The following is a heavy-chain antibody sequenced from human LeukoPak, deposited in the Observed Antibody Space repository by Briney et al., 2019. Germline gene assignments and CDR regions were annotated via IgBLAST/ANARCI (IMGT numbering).Heavy chain of an antibody. D-gene: IGHD2-21*02. CDR3: ARSLPFPRRYLDY. Sequence: PGGSLRLSCAASGFTFSSYAMHWVRQAPGKGLEWVAVISYDGSNKYYADSVKGRFTISRDNSKNTLYLQMNSLRAEDTAVYYCARSLPFPRRYLDYWGQGTQVTVSS. CDR1: GFTFSSYA. V-gene: IGHV3-30-3*01. J-gene: IGHJ4*02. CDR2: ISYDGSNK.